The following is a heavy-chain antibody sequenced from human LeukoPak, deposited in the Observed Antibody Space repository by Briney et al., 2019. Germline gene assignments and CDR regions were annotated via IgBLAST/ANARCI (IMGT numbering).Heavy chain of an antibody. V-gene: IGHV1-18*01. Sequence: ASVKVSCKASGYTFTSYGISWVRQAPGQRLEWMGWISAYNGNTNYAQKLQGRVTMTTDTSTSTAYMELRSLRSDDTAVYYCARDPGTSSSWAYFDYWGQGTLVTVSS. CDR2: ISAYNGNT. CDR1: GYTFTSYG. J-gene: IGHJ4*02. D-gene: IGHD6-13*01. CDR3: ARDPGTSSSWAYFDY.